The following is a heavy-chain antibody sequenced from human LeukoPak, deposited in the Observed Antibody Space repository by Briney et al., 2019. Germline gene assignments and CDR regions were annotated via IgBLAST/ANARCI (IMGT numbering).Heavy chain of an antibody. CDR2: IKQDGSEK. CDR3: AKDGGLWVSAHWGDS. CDR1: GFTFSNYW. V-gene: IGHV3-7*03. Sequence: GGSLRLSCAASGFTFSNYWMSWGRQAPGKGLEWVAIIKQDGSEKYYVDSVKGRFTISRDNAKNTLYLQMNSLRAEDTAVYYCAKDGGLWVSAHWGDSWGRGTLVTVSS. J-gene: IGHJ4*02. D-gene: IGHD7-27*01.